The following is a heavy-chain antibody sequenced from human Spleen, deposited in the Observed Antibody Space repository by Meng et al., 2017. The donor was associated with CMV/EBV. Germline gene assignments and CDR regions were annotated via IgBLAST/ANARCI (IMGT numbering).Heavy chain of an antibody. CDR2: IYNRGST. V-gene: IGHV4-61*01. CDR3: ARELYFYYGMDV. CDR1: GDSVSSDNYY. J-gene: IGHJ6*02. Sequence: SETLSLTCTVSGDSVSSDNYYWSWIRQPPGKGLEWIGYIYNRGSTSYNPSLKSRVTISVDTSKNQFSLKVSSVTAADTAVYFCARELYFYYGMDVWGQGTTVTVSS.